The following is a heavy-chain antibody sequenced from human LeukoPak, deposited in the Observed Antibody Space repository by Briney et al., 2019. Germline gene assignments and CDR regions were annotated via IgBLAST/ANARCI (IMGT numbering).Heavy chain of an antibody. CDR1: GFTFSDYY. D-gene: IGHD4-17*01. CDR3: ATSSTVTEFDY. CDR2: ISSSGSTI. Sequence: GGSLRLSCAASGFTFSDYYMSWIRQAPGKGLEWVSYISSSGSTIYYVDSVKGRFTISRDNAKNSLYLQMNSLRAEDTAVYYCATSSTVTEFDYWGQGTLVTVSS. J-gene: IGHJ4*02. V-gene: IGHV3-11*01.